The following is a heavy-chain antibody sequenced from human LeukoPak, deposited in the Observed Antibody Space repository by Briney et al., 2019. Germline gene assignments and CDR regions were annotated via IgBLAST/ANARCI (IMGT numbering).Heavy chain of an antibody. CDR1: GYTFTSYD. D-gene: IGHD1-20*01. J-gene: IGHJ4*02. CDR3: ATSLPKAPYNWNPYVGTFDY. V-gene: IGHV1-8*01. Sequence: EASVKVSCKASGYTFTSYDINWVRQATGQGLEWMGWMNPNNGNTDYAQKFQGRVTMTEDTSTDTAYMELSSLRSEDTAVYYCATSLPKAPYNWNPYVGTFDYWGQGTLVTVSS. CDR2: MNPNNGNT.